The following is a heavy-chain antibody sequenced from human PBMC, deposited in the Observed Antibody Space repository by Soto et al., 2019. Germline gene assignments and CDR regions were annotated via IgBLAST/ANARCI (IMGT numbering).Heavy chain of an antibody. J-gene: IGHJ4*02. CDR2: VSLDGNRQ. Sequence: QVQLVESGGGVVQPGKSLTLSCAASGFTFSSFAMHWVRQPPGKGLEWVAVVSLDGNRQYFSDSVKGRFTISRDNSMNTVSLHMNSLRVDDAALYYCARRHREVPALIGDYFDYWGQGTLVTVSS. D-gene: IGHD2-2*01. CDR1: GFTFSSFA. CDR3: ARRHREVPALIGDYFDY. V-gene: IGHV3-30*04.